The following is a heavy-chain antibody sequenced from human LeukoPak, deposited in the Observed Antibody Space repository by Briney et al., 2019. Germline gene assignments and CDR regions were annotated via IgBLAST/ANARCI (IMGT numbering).Heavy chain of an antibody. CDR3: AKGGGYYSYYFDY. D-gene: IGHD3-22*01. CDR1: GFTFNNYA. J-gene: IGHJ4*02. CDR2: ISGGGGRT. Sequence: GGSLRLSCAASGFTFNNYAMSWVRQAPGKGLEWVSSISGGGGRTYYADSVKGRFTISRDNSKNTLYLQMNSLRAEDTAVYYCAKGGGYYSYYFDYWGQGTLVTVSS. V-gene: IGHV3-23*01.